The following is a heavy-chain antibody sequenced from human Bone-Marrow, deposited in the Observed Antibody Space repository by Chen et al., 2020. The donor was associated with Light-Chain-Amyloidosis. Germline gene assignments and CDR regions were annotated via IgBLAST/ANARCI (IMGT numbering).Heavy chain of an antibody. CDR3: TTDGRTDY. CDR1: GFTFSGAW. J-gene: IGHJ4*02. CDR2: IKSDADGGTT. V-gene: IGHV3-15*01. Sequence: EVNLVESGGGLVKPGGSLMLSCAASGFTFSGAWMSWVRQAQGKGLVWLGRIKSDADGGTTDYAAPVQGRFSISRDDSKKTLYLQMSRLKIEDTAMYYCTTDGRTDYWGQGTLVTVSS.